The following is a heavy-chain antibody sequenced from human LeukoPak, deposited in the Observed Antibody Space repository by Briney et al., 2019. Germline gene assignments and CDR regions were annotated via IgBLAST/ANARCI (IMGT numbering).Heavy chain of an antibody. CDR3: ARLYSSGRYANAFDV. D-gene: IGHD6-19*01. V-gene: IGHV3-13*01. Sequence: GGSLRLSRAASGFTFGDYDMHWVRQATGKGLEWVSAIRSIGDRFYSGSVKGRFTISRENAKNTLYLEMNSLRVGDTAVYYCARLYSSGRYANAFDVWGQGTVVTVSS. CDR1: GFTFGDYD. J-gene: IGHJ3*01. CDR2: IRSIGDR.